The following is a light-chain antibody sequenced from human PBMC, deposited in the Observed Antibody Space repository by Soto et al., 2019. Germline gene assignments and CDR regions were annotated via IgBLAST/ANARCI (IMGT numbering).Light chain of an antibody. CDR2: DAS. V-gene: IGKV3-15*01. J-gene: IGKJ1*01. Sequence: EVVMTQSPVTLSVSSGERATLSCRASQSISSNLAWYQQRPGQAPRLLINDASIRATGVPARFSGSGSGTEFTLTISGLQSEDFAVYYCHQYDTWPRTFGQGTKVEIK. CDR3: HQYDTWPRT. CDR1: QSISSN.